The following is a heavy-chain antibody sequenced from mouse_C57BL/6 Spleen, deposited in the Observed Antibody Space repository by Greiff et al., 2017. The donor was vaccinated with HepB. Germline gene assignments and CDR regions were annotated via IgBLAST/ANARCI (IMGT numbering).Heavy chain of an antibody. CDR2: INPSNGGT. CDR1: GYTFTSYW. V-gene: IGHV1-53*01. CDR3: ARPRSYYGSSYGAMDY. J-gene: IGHJ4*01. D-gene: IGHD1-1*01. Sequence: QVQLQQSGTELVKPGASVKLSCKASGYTFTSYWMHWVKQRPGQGLEWIGNINPSNGGTNYNEKFKSKATLTVDKSSSTAYMQLSSLTSEDSAVYYCARPRSYYGSSYGAMDYWGQGTSVTVSS.